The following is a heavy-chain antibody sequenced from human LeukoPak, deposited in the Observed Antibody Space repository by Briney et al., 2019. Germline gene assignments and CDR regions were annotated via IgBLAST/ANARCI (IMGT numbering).Heavy chain of an antibody. Sequence: ASVKVSCKASGYTFTSYGISWVRQAPGQGLEWMGWISAYNGNTNYAQKLQGRVTMTTDTSTSTAYMELRSLRSDDTAVYYCARDPHLDFWSGYLPYWGQGTLVTVSS. CDR2: ISAYNGNT. V-gene: IGHV1-18*01. CDR1: GYTFTSYG. J-gene: IGHJ4*02. CDR3: ARDPHLDFWSGYLPY. D-gene: IGHD3-3*01.